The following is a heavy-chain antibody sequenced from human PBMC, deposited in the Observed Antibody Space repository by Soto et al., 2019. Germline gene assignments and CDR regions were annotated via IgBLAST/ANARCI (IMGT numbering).Heavy chain of an antibody. J-gene: IGHJ6*02. D-gene: IGHD1-20*01. CDR3: ARRITGSVCYYSGMDV. Sequence: QVQLVQSGAEVKKPGSSVKVSCKASGGTFSSYAISWVRQAPGQGLEWMGGIIPIFGTATYAQKFQGRVTNTADESTSTAYMELSSLRSEDTAVYYCARRITGSVCYYSGMDVWGQGTTVTVSS. CDR2: IIPIFGTA. V-gene: IGHV1-69*12. CDR1: GGTFSSYA.